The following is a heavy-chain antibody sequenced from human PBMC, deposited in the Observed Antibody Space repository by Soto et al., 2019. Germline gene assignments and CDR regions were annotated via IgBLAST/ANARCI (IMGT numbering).Heavy chain of an antibody. Sequence: SETLSLTCAVYGGSFSGYYWSWIRQPPGKGLEWIGEINHSGSTNYNPSLKSRVTISVDTSKNQFSLKLSSVTAADTAVYYCARDPPKLVRRGSYVLYYWGQGTLVTVSS. CDR3: ARDPPKLVRRGSYVLYY. CDR1: GGSFSGYY. CDR2: INHSGST. V-gene: IGHV4-34*01. J-gene: IGHJ4*02. D-gene: IGHD6-6*01.